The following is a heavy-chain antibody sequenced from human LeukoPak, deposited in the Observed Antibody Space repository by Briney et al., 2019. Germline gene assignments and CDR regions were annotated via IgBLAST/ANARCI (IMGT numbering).Heavy chain of an antibody. CDR2: IIPILGIA. J-gene: IGHJ4*02. Sequence: SVKVSCKASGGTFSSYAISWVRQAPGQGLEWMGRIIPILGIANYPQKFQGRVTITADKSTSTAYMELSSLRSEDTAVYYCARTSDGYFDYWGQGTLVTVSS. CDR1: GGTFSSYA. D-gene: IGHD6-6*01. V-gene: IGHV1-69*04. CDR3: ARTSDGYFDY.